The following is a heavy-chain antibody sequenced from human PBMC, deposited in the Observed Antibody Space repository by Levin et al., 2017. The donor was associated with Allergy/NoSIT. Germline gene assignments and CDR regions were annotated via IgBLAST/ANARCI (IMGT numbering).Heavy chain of an antibody. CDR3: ARIAVVAMGVTVNYFDY. CDR1: GFTFSNYA. J-gene: IGHJ4*02. D-gene: IGHD1-26*01. V-gene: IGHV3-23*01. CDR2: ISGSGGDT. Sequence: GGSLRLSCAASGFTFSNYAMNWVRQAPGKGLEWVSSISGSGGDTDHSDSVKGRFTISRDNSKNTLYLRMNSLRAADTAGYYCARIAVVAMGVTVNYFDYWGRGTLVTFSS.